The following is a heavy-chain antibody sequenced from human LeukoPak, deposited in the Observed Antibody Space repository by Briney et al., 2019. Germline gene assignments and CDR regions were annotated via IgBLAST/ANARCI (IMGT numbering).Heavy chain of an antibody. V-gene: IGHV5-51*01. D-gene: IGHD6-13*01. CDR2: IFPDDSDT. CDR3: ARGSSRYYFDY. Sequence: GESLKISCKGSGYNFAHDWIGWVRQMPGKGLEWMGIIFPDDSDTIYSPSFQGQVTISADKSISTAYLQWSSLKASDTAMYYCARGSSRYYFDYWGQGTLVTVSS. CDR1: GYNFAHDW. J-gene: IGHJ4*02.